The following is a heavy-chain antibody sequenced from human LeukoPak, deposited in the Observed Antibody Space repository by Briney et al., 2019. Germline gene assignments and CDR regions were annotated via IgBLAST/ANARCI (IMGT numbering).Heavy chain of an antibody. J-gene: IGHJ4*02. Sequence: ASVKVSCKASGYIFTSYDINWVRQATGQGLEWLGWMNSNSGNTGYGQKFQGRVTLTRDTAISTAYMELTSLRYEDTAVYYCARFRSSFYSYGYIPYFDYWGQGTLVTVSS. CDR1: GYIFTSYD. V-gene: IGHV1-8*01. D-gene: IGHD5-18*01. CDR3: ARFRSSFYSYGYIPYFDY. CDR2: MNSNSGNT.